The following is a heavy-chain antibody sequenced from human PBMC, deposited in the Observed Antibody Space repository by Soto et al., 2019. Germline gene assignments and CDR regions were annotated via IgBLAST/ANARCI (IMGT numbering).Heavy chain of an antibody. CDR2: INHSGST. V-gene: IGHV4-34*01. D-gene: IGHD2-21*02. CDR3: ARRRSVTANNWFDP. Sequence: QVQLQQWGAGLLKPSETLSLTCAVYGGSFSGYYWSWIRQPPGKGLEGIGEINHSGSTNNNPSLKIRVTISVDTSKNQFSLKLSSVTAADTAVYYCARRRSVTANNWFDPWGQGTLVTVSS. J-gene: IGHJ5*02. CDR1: GGSFSGYY.